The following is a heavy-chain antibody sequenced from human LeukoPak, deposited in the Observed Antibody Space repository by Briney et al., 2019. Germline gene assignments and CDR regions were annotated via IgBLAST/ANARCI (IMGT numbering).Heavy chain of an antibody. J-gene: IGHJ4*02. D-gene: IGHD2-21*02. V-gene: IGHV3-15*01. CDR3: TTQYCGGDCYSGLFDY. CDR1: GFTFTIAW. CDR2: IYSKTDGGTV. Sequence: GGSLRLSCAASGFTFTIAWMSWVRQAPGKGLEWVGRIYSKTDGGTVDYAAPVKGRFTISRDDSKNTLYLQMNSLKTEDTAVYYCTTQYCGGDCYSGLFDYWGQGTLVTVSS.